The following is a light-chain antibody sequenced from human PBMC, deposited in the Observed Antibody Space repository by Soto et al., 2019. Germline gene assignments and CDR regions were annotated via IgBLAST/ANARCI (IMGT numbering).Light chain of an antibody. Sequence: DIQMTQSPASLAVSLGERATINCKSSQSVLYSANNENYVAWYQQKPGQPPRXXIYWAATRESGVPDRFSGSGSRTDFTLTISSLQAEDVAVYYCQQYYTTTWAFGQGTKVDIK. CDR2: WAA. CDR3: QQYYTTTWA. CDR1: QSVLYSANNENY. V-gene: IGKV4-1*01. J-gene: IGKJ1*01.